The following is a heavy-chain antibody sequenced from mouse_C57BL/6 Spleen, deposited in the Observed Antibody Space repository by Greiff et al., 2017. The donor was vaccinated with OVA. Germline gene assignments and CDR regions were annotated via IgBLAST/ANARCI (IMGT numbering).Heavy chain of an antibody. CDR1: GYTFTSYG. CDR2: IYPRSGNT. D-gene: IGHD1-1*01. V-gene: IGHV1-81*01. CDR3: ARRGCYGSSYDYAMDY. Sequence: VKLMESGAELARPGASVKLSCKASGYTFTSYGISWVKQRTGQGLEWIGEIYPRSGNTYYNEKFKGKATLTADKSSSTAYMELRSLTSEDSAVYFCARRGCYGSSYDYAMDYWGQGTSVTVSS. J-gene: IGHJ4*01.